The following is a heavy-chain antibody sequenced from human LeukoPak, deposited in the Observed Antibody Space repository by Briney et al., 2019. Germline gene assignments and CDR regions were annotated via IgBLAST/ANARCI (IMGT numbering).Heavy chain of an antibody. Sequence: GGSLRLPCAASGFTVSNNYMSWVRQAPGKGLEWVSVIYSGDNTYYVESVKGRFTISRGNSKNTLFLQMNRLRAEDTAVYYCAGRRVLDASFDYWGQGTLVTVSS. V-gene: IGHV3-66*02. CDR1: GFTVSNNY. J-gene: IGHJ4*02. CDR2: IYSGDNT. D-gene: IGHD3-16*01. CDR3: AGRRVLDASFDY.